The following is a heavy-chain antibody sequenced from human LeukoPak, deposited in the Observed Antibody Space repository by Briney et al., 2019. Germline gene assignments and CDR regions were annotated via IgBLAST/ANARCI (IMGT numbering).Heavy chain of an antibody. CDR1: GFTFGDYA. J-gene: IGHJ4*02. Sequence: GGSLRLSCTASGFTFGDYAMSWFRQAPGKGLEWVSYISSSSSTIYYADSVKGRFTISRDNAKNSLYLQMNSLRAEDTAVYYCAKYRQWLVRFDYWGQGTLVTVSS. V-gene: IGHV3-48*01. CDR2: ISSSSSTI. CDR3: AKYRQWLVRFDY. D-gene: IGHD6-19*01.